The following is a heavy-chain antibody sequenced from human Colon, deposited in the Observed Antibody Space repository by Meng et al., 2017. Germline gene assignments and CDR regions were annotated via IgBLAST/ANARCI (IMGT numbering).Heavy chain of an antibody. J-gene: IGHJ4*02. V-gene: IGHV4-59*03. CDR1: GCSISKYH. CDR2: IYHSGDT. CDR3: AILLISFGQWNLDY. D-gene: IGHD3-10*01. Sequence: QVQVQGSGPGAVKYSETLSLSCTVTGCSISKYHWGSIRELQGKGREWIEYIYHSGDTNYHPTVKCRSNMSVDTPKNQFSLKLSSVTAADTAVNNCAILLISFGQWNLDYWGPGTLVTVSS.